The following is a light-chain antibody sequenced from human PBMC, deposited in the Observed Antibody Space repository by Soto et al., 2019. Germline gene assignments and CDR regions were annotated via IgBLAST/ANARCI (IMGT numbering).Light chain of an antibody. Sequence: QSVLIQPASVSGSPGQSITISCTGTSSDVGGYNYVSWYQQHPGKAPKLMIYDVSNRPSGVSNRFSGSKSGNTASLTISGLQAEDEADYYCSSYTSSSTLAFGGGTKLTVL. CDR3: SSYTSSSTLA. CDR2: DVS. J-gene: IGLJ2*01. CDR1: SSDVGGYNY. V-gene: IGLV2-14*01.